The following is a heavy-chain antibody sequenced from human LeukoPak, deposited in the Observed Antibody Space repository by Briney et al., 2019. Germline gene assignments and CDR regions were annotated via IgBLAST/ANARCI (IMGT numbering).Heavy chain of an antibody. CDR2: ISGSGGST. CDR3: AKGNALGYSYGYFDY. V-gene: IGHV3-23*01. CDR1: GFTFSNYA. D-gene: IGHD5-18*01. Sequence: PGGSLRLSCAASGFTFSNYAMSWVRQAAGKGLEWVSAISGSGGSTYYADSVKGRFTISRDNSKNTLYPQMNSLRAEDTAVYYCAKGNALGYSYGYFDYWGQGTLVTVSS. J-gene: IGHJ4*02.